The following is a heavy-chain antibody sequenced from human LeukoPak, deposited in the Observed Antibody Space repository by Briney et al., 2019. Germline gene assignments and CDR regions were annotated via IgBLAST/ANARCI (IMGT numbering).Heavy chain of an antibody. CDR3: ARLYYYGSGSSDMDV. Sequence: PSETLSLTCTVSGGSISSSSYYWGWIRQPPGKGLEWIGSIYYSGSTYYNPSLKSRVTISVDTSKNQFSLKLSSVTAADTAVYYCARLYYYGSGSSDMDVWGQGTTVTVSS. CDR2: IYYSGST. V-gene: IGHV4-39*07. J-gene: IGHJ6*02. D-gene: IGHD3-10*01. CDR1: GGSISSSSYY.